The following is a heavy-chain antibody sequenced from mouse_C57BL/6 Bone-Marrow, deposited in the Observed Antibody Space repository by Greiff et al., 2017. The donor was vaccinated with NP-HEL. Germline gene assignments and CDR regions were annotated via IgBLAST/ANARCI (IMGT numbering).Heavy chain of an antibody. CDR1: GFSFNTYA. CDR2: IRSKSNNYAT. V-gene: IGHV10-1*01. CDR3: VRVTTVAYYAMDY. J-gene: IGHJ4*01. Sequence: EVQGVESGGGLVQPKGSLKLSCAASGFSFNTYAMNWVRQAPGKGLEWVARIRSKSNNYATYYADSVKDRFTISRDDSESMLYLQMNNLKTEDTAMYYCVRVTTVAYYAMDYWGQGTSVTVSS. D-gene: IGHD2-2*01.